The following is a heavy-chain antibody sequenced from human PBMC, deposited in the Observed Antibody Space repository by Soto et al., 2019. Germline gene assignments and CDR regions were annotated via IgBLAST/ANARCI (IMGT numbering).Heavy chain of an antibody. Sequence: PGGSLRLSCAASGLTFRGDGMHWVRKAAGKGLVWVSRINMDGSSTNYADSVKGRFTISRDNAKNTLYLQMNSLRVDDTAVYYCARGPRGLYHHDYWGQGALVTVSS. J-gene: IGHJ4*02. V-gene: IGHV3-74*01. CDR1: GLTFRGDG. CDR2: INMDGSST. D-gene: IGHD2-2*01. CDR3: ARGPRGLYHHDY.